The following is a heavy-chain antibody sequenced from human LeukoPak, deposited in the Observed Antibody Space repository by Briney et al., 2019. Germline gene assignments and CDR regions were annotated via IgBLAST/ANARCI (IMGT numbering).Heavy chain of an antibody. CDR3: TAESSGKLY. D-gene: IGHD3-10*01. CDR2: IKSQTDGETT. V-gene: IGHV3-15*01. J-gene: IGHJ4*02. Sequence: GGSLRLSCAAFGFTFSNAWMSAVRQGPRKRLEWVGRIKSQTDGETTDYAAPVHGRFNISRDDSKNTVYLQMNSLNTEETAVYYCTAESSGKLYWGQGTLVTVSS. CDR1: GFTFSNAW.